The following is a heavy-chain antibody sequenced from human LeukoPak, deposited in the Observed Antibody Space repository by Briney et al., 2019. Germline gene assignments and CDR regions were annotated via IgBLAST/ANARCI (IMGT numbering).Heavy chain of an antibody. J-gene: IGHJ3*02. CDR3: ASRLELDAFDI. D-gene: IGHD1-7*01. CDR2: IWYDGSNK. Sequence: GGSLRLSCAASGFTFSSYGMHWVRQAPGKGLEWVAVIWYDGSNKYYADSVKGRFTISRDNSKNTLYLQMNSLRAEDTAVYYCASRLELDAFDIWGQGTMVTVSS. CDR1: GFTFSSYG. V-gene: IGHV3-30*02.